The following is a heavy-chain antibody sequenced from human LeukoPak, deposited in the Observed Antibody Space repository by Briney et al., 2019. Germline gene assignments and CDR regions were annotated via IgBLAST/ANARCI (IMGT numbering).Heavy chain of an antibody. D-gene: IGHD6-25*01. V-gene: IGHV4-34*01. CDR1: GGSFSGYY. J-gene: IGHJ3*02. CDR3: ARAWRLTFDI. Sequence: SEPLSLPCAVYGGSFSGYYWSWIRQPPGKGLEWIGEINHSGSTNYNPSLKSRVTISVDTSKNQFSLKLSSVTAADTAVYYCARAWRLTFDIWGQGTMVTVSS. CDR2: INHSGST.